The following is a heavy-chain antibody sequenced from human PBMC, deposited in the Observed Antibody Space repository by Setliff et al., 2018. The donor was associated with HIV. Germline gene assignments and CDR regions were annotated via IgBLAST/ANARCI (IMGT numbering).Heavy chain of an antibody. V-gene: IGHV3-23*01. D-gene: IGHD6-13*01. J-gene: IGHJ6*03. CDR3: AKTTPSSIRSPYYYYMDV. CDR1: GFIFSNYA. CDR2: INGNGGNT. Sequence: GGSLRLSCAASGFIFSNYAMSWVRQTPGKGLEWVSAINGNGGNTNYADSVKGRFTISRDNSKNTLFLQMNSLRVEDTAVYYCAKTTPSSIRSPYYYYMDVWGKGTMVTVSS.